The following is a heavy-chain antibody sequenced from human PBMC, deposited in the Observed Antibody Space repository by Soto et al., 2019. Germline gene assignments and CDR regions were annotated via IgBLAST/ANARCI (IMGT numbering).Heavy chain of an antibody. CDR1: GYPFTSYG. V-gene: IGHV1-18*01. CDR3: ARERLIAVTGLLHY. Sequence: QVQLVQSGAEVKKPGASVKVSCKTSGYPFTSYGINWVRQAPGQGPEWMGWISAYNGKTSYTQKFQGRVTRTTDTSTSTAYMELRSLRSDDTAVYYCARERLIAVTGLLHYWGQGTLVTVSS. CDR2: ISAYNGKT. J-gene: IGHJ4*02. D-gene: IGHD6-19*01.